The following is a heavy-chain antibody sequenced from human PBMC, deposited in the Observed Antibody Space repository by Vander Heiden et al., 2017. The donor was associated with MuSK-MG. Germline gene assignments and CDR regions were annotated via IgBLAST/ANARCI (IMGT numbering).Heavy chain of an antibody. J-gene: IGHJ4*02. D-gene: IGHD3-3*01. CDR2: IYYRGST. Sequence: QVQLQASGPGLVKPSETLSLTCTVSGGSISSYYWSWIRQPPGKGLEWIGYIYYRGSTNYHPSLKSRVTIAGDTSKNQFSLKLSYVTPADTAVYYWGRGCLWSGYYGYYDYWGEGTL. V-gene: IGHV4-59*01. CDR3: GRGCLWSGYYGYYDY. CDR1: GGSISSYY.